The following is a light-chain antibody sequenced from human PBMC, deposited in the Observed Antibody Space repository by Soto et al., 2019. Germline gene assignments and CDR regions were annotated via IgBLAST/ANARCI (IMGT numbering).Light chain of an antibody. CDR3: QQYYSIPLT. J-gene: IGKJ4*01. Sequence: DFVMTQSPESLAVSLGETATINCTSSQSVLYSSNTMNYLSWYQQKPGQPPKLLIYWASTRKSGVPDRISGSGSGTDFTLTISSLQAEDVAVYYCQQYYSIPLTYGGGTKVE. CDR2: WAS. V-gene: IGKV4-1*01. CDR1: QSVLYSSNTMNY.